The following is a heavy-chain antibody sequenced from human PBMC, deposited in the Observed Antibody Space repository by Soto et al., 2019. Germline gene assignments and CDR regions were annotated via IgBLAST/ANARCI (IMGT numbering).Heavy chain of an antibody. V-gene: IGHV3-7*05. CDR2: INQDGSEK. J-gene: IGHJ4*02. CDR3: AGGSGWTSAW. CDR1: AFTCGTYY. D-gene: IGHD6-19*01. Sequence: DVQLVESGGGLVPPGGSLRLSCAASAFTCGTYYMSWVRQAPGKGLEWVANINQDGSEKHYVDSVKGRITISRDSAKESLCLEMNSLRAEDTAVYYCAGGSGWTSAWWGQSTVVTVSS.